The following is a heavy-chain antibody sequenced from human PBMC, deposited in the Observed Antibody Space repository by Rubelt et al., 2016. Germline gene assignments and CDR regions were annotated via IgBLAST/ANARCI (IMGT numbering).Heavy chain of an antibody. CDR1: GYTFTSYG. V-gene: IGHV1-18*01. CDR3: ARVMITFGGVIEVGWFDP. J-gene: IGHJ5*02. D-gene: IGHD3-16*02. Sequence: QVQLVQSGAEVKKPGASVKVSCKASGYTFTSYGISWVRQAPGQGLEWMGWISAYTGNTNYAQKLQCRGPMTTDTSTSTAYMELRSLRSDDTAVYYCARVMITFGGVIEVGWFDPWGQGTLVTVSS. CDR2: ISAYTGNT.